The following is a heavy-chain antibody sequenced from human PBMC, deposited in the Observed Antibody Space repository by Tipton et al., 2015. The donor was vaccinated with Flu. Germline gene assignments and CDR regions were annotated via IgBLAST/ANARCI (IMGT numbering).Heavy chain of an antibody. Sequence: TLSLTCTVSGGSISSSSYYWGWIRQPPGKGLEWIGSIYYSGSTYYNPSLKSRVTISVDTSKNQFSLKLSSVTAADTAVYYCARLLKARPGRWFDPWGQGTLATVSS. CDR3: ARLLKARPGRWFDP. CDR1: GGSISSSSYY. J-gene: IGHJ5*02. D-gene: IGHD6-6*01. CDR2: IYYSGST. V-gene: IGHV4-39*01.